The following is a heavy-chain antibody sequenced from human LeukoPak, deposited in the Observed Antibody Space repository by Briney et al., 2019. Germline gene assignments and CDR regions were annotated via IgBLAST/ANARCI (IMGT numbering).Heavy chain of an antibody. D-gene: IGHD3-10*01. CDR1: GYTFTGYY. CDR2: INPNSGDT. J-gene: IGHJ1*01. Sequence: ASVKVSCKTSGYTFTGYYLYWVRQAPGQGLVWMGWINPNSGDTLYAQKFQGRVTMTRDTSINTAYMELSSLRSDDTAIYYCWVRALGDDWGQGTLVTVSS. CDR3: WVRALGDD. V-gene: IGHV1-2*02.